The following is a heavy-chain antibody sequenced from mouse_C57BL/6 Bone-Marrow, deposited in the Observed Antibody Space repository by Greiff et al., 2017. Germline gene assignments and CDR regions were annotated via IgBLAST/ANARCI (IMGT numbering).Heavy chain of an antibody. CDR1: GFSFNTYA. CDR2: IRSKSNNYAT. Sequence: EVQLQESGGGLVQPKGSLKLSCAASGFSFNTYAMNWVRQAPGKGLEWVARIRSKSNNYATNYAVSLKDRFTISRDDSESMLYLKMNNLKTEDTDMYYCVRHSGGNYYFDYWGQGTTLTVSS. D-gene: IGHD2-1*01. V-gene: IGHV10-1*01. CDR3: VRHSGGNYYFDY. J-gene: IGHJ2*01.